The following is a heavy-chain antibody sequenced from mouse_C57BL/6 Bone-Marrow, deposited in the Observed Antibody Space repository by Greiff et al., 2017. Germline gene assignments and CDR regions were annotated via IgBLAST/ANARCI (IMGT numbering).Heavy chain of an antibody. CDR2: IDPNSGGT. CDR1: GYTFTSYW. J-gene: IGHJ1*03. Sequence: QVQLQQPGAELVKPGASVKLSCKASGYTFTSYWMHWVKQRPGRGLEWIGRIDPNSGGTKYTEKFKSKATLTVDKPSSTAYMQLSSLTSVDSAVYYCARWAITTVVADWYFDVWGKGTTVTVSS. D-gene: IGHD1-1*01. CDR3: ARWAITTVVADWYFDV. V-gene: IGHV1-72*01.